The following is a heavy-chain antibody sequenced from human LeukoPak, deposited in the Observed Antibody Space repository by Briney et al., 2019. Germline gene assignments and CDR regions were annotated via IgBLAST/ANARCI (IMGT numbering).Heavy chain of an antibody. CDR2: IYYSGST. CDR3: ARVVPAATPHFDY. Sequence: SETLSLTCTVSGGSFRSSSYYWGWIRQTPGKGLEWIGCIYYSGSTYYNPSPKSRVTISVDTSKNQFSLKLSSVTAADTAVYYCARVVPAATPHFDYWGQGTLVTVSS. D-gene: IGHD2-2*01. J-gene: IGHJ4*02. V-gene: IGHV4-39*07. CDR1: GGSFRSSSYY.